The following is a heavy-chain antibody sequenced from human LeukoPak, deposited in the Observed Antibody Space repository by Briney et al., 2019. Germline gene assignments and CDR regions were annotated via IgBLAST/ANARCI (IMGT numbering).Heavy chain of an antibody. CDR1: GASIGSYY. D-gene: IGHD4-11*01. Sequence: SETLSLTCTVSGASIGSYYWSWIRQPPGKGLEWIGYIYYSGSANYNPSLKSRVTISVDTSKNQFSLKLGSVSAADTAVYYCARRRTVYSSFDPWGQGTLVTVSS. V-gene: IGHV4-59*08. J-gene: IGHJ5*02. CDR2: IYYSGSA. CDR3: ARRRTVYSSFDP.